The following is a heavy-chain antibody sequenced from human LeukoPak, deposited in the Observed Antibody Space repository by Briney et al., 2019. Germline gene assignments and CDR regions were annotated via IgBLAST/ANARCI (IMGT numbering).Heavy chain of an antibody. Sequence: PGGSLRLSCAASGFIFSGDFMSWVRQAPGKGLEWVSVIYTDGSTCYADSVTGRFTISRDNSKNTLYLQMNGLRAEDTAVYYCATERGRGRDSPYFDYWGQGTLVTVSS. CDR3: ATERGRGRDSPYFDY. CDR2: IYTDGST. J-gene: IGHJ4*02. V-gene: IGHV3-53*01. D-gene: IGHD3-16*01. CDR1: GFIFSGDF.